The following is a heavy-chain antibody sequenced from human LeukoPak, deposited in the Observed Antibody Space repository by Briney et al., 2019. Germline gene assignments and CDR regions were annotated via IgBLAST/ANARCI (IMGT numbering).Heavy chain of an antibody. J-gene: IGHJ5*02. CDR1: GGSISSYY. Sequence: SETLSLTCTVSGGSISSYYWSWIRQPPGKGRECIGNIHYTGSTNYNPSLKSRVTISVETSKNQFSLKLKAVTAADTAVHYCAGGGYYGAGNDFSVDPWGQGTLVTVSS. D-gene: IGHD3-10*01. CDR3: AGGGYYGAGNDFSVDP. V-gene: IGHV4-59*01. CDR2: IHYTGST.